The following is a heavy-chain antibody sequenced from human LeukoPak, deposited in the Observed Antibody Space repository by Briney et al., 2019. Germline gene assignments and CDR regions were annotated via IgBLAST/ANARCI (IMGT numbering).Heavy chain of an antibody. CDR2: ISGSGGST. J-gene: IGHJ6*02. V-gene: IGHV3-23*01. CDR3: AKGHWDIVVAPAATYYYYGMDV. D-gene: IGHD2-2*01. CDR1: GFTFSSYA. Sequence: GGSLRLSCAASGFTFSSYAMSWVRQAPGKGLEWVSAISGSGGSTYYADSVKGRFTISRDNSKNTLYLQMNSLRAEDTAVYYCAKGHWDIVVAPAATYYYYGMDVWGQGTTVTVSS.